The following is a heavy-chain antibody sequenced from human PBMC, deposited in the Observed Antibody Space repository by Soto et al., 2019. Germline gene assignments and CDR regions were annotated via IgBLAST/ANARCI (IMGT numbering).Heavy chain of an antibody. CDR1: GFTFRNYK. D-gene: IGHD2-2*01. J-gene: IGHJ5*02. CDR3: AKDPRHCSSTATCGVYWANNWLDP. Sequence: PGGSLRLSCEASGFTFRNYKMNWVRQAPGKGLEWVSQISIGSSSMDYADSVKGRFTISRDNAKNSLYLQMNSLGAEDTAVYYCAKDPRHCSSTATCGVYWANNWLDPWGQGTXVTVSS. CDR2: ISIGSSSM. V-gene: IGHV3-48*01.